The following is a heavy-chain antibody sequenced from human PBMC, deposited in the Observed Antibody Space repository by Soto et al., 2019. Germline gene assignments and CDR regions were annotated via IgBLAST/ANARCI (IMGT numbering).Heavy chain of an antibody. CDR2: ISAYNGNT. CDR3: AREVRSAGEDR. CDR1: GYTFTSYG. Sequence: QVPLVQSGAEVKKPGASVKVSCKASGYTFTSYGISWVRQAPGQGLEWMGWISAYNGNTNYAQKLQDRLTITRETSASTVYMDLSSLRSEDTAMYYCAREVRSAGEDRWGQGTLVSVSS. V-gene: IGHV1-18*01. J-gene: IGHJ5*02. D-gene: IGHD6-19*01.